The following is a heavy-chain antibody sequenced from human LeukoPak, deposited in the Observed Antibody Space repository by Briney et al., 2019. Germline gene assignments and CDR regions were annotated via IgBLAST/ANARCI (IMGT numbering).Heavy chain of an antibody. D-gene: IGHD2/OR15-2a*01. CDR3: ARGVLGMGD. CDR2: IKSDGSST. V-gene: IGHV3-74*01. Sequence: GGSLRLSCAASGFTFSSHWMHWVRQAPGKGLVWVTRIKSDGSSTSYADSVKGRFTISRDNAKETLYLQMNSLRAEDTAVYYCARGVLGMGDWGQGTLVTVSS. CDR1: GFTFSSHW. J-gene: IGHJ4*02.